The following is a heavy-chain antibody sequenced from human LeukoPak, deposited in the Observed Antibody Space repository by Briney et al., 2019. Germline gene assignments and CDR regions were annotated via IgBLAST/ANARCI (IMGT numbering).Heavy chain of an antibody. Sequence: PGGSLRLSCAASGFTFSSYWMSWVRQAPGKGLEWVANIKQGGSEKYYVDSVKGRFTISRDNAKNSLYLQMNSLRAEDTAVYYCARDRVTMVRGVNYYFDYWGQGTLVTVSS. J-gene: IGHJ4*02. CDR2: IKQGGSEK. V-gene: IGHV3-7*05. CDR1: GFTFSSYW. CDR3: ARDRVTMVRGVNYYFDY. D-gene: IGHD3-10*01.